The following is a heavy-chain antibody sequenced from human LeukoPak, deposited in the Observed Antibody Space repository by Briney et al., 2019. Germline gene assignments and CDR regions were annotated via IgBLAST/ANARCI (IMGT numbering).Heavy chain of an antibody. D-gene: IGHD2-2*01. CDR3: AGDCSSTSCYHDWFDP. J-gene: IGHJ5*02. CDR1: GYTFTGYY. CDR2: INPNSGGT. V-gene: IGHV1-2*02. Sequence: GASVKVSCKASGYTFTGYYMHWVRQAPGQGLEWMGWINPNSGGTNYAQKFQGRVTMTRDTSISTAYMELSRLRSDDTAVYYCAGDCSSTSCYHDWFDPWGQGTLVTVSS.